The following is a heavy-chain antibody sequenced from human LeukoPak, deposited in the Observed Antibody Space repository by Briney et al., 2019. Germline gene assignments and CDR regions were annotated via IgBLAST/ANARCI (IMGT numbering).Heavy chain of an antibody. D-gene: IGHD3-10*01. V-gene: IGHV4-59*01. CDR3: ARGRNYYGSGGSG. J-gene: IGHJ4*02. Sequence: SETLSLTCTVSGGSISSYYWSWIRQPPGKGLEWMGYVYYSGSTNYNPSLKSRVTISVDTSKNQFSLKLSSVTAADTAVYYCARGRNYYGSGGSGWRQGTLVTVSS. CDR2: VYYSGST. CDR1: GGSISSYY.